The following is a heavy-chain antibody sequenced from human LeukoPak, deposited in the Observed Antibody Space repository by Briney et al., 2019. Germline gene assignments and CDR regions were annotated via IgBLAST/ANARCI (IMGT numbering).Heavy chain of an antibody. J-gene: IGHJ4*02. Sequence: GGSLRLSCAASGFTFSNHAMHWVRQIPGKGLEYVSAISSDGGSTDYANSVKGRFTISRDNSKNTLYLQMGSLRVEDMAVYYCARELAREYYFDYWGQGTLVTVSS. CDR1: GFTFSNHA. V-gene: IGHV3-64*01. CDR3: ARELAREYYFDY. CDR2: ISSDGGST.